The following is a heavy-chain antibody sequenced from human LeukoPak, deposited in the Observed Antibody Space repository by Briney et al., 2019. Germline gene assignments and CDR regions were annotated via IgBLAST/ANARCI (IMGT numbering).Heavy chain of an antibody. Sequence: GGSLRLSCAASGFTFSSSAMSWVRQAPGKGLEWVSNISGSGSGGSTYYADSVKGRFTISRDNAKNSLYLQMNNLRAEDTAVYYCARRSTVIAGYYYMDVWGKGTSVTVSS. CDR1: GFTFSSSA. CDR3: ARRSTVIAGYYYMDV. J-gene: IGHJ6*03. CDR2: ISGSGSGGST. V-gene: IGHV3-23*01. D-gene: IGHD4-11*01.